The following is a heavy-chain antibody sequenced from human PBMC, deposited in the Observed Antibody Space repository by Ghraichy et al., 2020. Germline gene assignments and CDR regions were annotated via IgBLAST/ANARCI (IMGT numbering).Heavy chain of an antibody. V-gene: IGHV3-23*01. J-gene: IGHJ6*02. CDR2: ISGSGGST. CDR1: GFTFSSYA. CDR3: AKDHITIFGVVIPDYYGMDV. D-gene: IGHD3-3*01. Sequence: GGSLRLSCAASGFTFSSYAMSWVRQAPGKGLEWVSAISGSGGSTYYADSVKGRFTISRDNSKNTLYLQMNSLRAEDTAAYYCAKDHITIFGVVIPDYYGMDVWGQGTTVTVSS.